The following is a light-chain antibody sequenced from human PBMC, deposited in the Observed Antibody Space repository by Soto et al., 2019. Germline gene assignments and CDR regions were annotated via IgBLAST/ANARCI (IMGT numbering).Light chain of an antibody. V-gene: IGKV1-12*01. J-gene: IGKJ1*01. Sequence: DVRMSQSPSSVSASIGDRDTITCLASRGIGDRLAWFLHKPGKAPQLLIQTASTLLRETPSRFSGSGSGTDFLLTINSLQPEDFATYYCLQASTFPRTFGQGTKVAIK. CDR1: RGIGDR. CDR3: LQASTFPRT. CDR2: TAS.